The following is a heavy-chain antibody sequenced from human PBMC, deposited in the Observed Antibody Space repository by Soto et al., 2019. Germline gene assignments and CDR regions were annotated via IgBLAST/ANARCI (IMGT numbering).Heavy chain of an antibody. CDR1: GGTFGYSA. J-gene: IGHJ5*02. V-gene: IGHV1-69*12. CDR3: ARDGDPQSAFWSGPLGGGRFDP. Sequence: QVQLVQSGAEVKKPGSSVNVSCKTSGGTFGYSAVTWVRQAPGQGLEWLGGIVPMFGTANYAQKFQGRVTITADESTITAYMELNSLKTDDTAVYYCARDGDPQSAFWSGPLGGGRFDPWGQGTLVTVSS. D-gene: IGHD3-3*01. CDR2: IVPMFGTA.